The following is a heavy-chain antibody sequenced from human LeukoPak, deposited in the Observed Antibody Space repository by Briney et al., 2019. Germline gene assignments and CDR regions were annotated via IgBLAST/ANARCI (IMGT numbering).Heavy chain of an antibody. J-gene: IGHJ3*02. Sequence: PGGSLRLSCAASGFTFSSYAMTWVRQAPGKGLEWVSTILDSGVGTYYADSVKGRFIISGDNSKNTLYLQLNSLRAEDTAVYYCARGLRLSSSAFDIWGQGTMVTVSS. CDR1: GFTFSSYA. CDR3: ARGLRLSSSAFDI. V-gene: IGHV3-23*01. CDR2: ILDSGVGT. D-gene: IGHD6-13*01.